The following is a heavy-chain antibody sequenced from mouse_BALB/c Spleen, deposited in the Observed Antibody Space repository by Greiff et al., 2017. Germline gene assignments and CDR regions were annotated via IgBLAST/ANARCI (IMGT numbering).Heavy chain of an antibody. CDR3: AREGVGRGFAY. D-gene: IGHD4-1*01. V-gene: IGHV2-9*02. CDR1: GFSLTSYG. Sequence: LVAPSQSLSITCTVSGFSLTSYGVHWVRQPPGKGLEWLGVIWAGGSTNYNSALMSRLSISKDNSKSQVFLKMNSLQTDDTAMYYCAREGVGRGFAYWGQGTLVTVSA. CDR2: IWAGGST. J-gene: IGHJ3*01.